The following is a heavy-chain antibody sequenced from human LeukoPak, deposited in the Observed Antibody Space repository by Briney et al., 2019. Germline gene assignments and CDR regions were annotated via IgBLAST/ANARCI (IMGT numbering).Heavy chain of an antibody. CDR3: ARSGDGDWGGNWFDP. Sequence: PGGFLRLSCAASGFTVKTNYMSWVRQAPGKGLEWVSVIYSGGGTYYADSVKGRFSISRDISKNALYLQMNSLRAEDTAVYYCARSGDGDWGGNWFDPWGQGTLVTVSS. D-gene: IGHD2-21*02. J-gene: IGHJ5*02. CDR1: GFTVKTNY. V-gene: IGHV3-66*01. CDR2: IYSGGGT.